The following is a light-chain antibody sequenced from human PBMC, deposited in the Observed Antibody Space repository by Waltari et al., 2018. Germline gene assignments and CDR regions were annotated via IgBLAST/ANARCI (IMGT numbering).Light chain of an antibody. CDR3: MFWPNNVWV. CDR2: YMSDSVK. V-gene: IGLV5-37*01. CDR1: SDINVGAFI. Sequence: QPVLTQPPSSYASPGAPARPTCPVPSDINVGAFIIHCYQQTPGIPPRFLLYYMSDSVKAQGSGVPSRFSGSKDASADAGILLISGLQSEDEADYYCMFWPNNVWVFGGGTKLTVL. J-gene: IGLJ3*02.